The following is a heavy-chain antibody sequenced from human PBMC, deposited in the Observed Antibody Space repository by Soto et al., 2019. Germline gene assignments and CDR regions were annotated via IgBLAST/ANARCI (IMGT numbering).Heavy chain of an antibody. Sequence: QVQLVESGGGVVQPGRSLRLSCAASGFTFSNYGMHWVRQAPGKGLEWVAVISFDGSNKYYTDSVKGRFTISRDDSKNTLYLQMNSLRAEDTAVYYCAKDKRARSAYDGGLWGQGTLVTVSS. CDR1: GFTFSNYG. D-gene: IGHD5-12*01. V-gene: IGHV3-30*18. CDR2: ISFDGSNK. J-gene: IGHJ4*02. CDR3: AKDKRARSAYDGGL.